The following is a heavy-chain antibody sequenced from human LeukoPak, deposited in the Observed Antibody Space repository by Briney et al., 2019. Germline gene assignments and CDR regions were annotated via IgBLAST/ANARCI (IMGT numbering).Heavy chain of an antibody. CDR1: GGSISTGSYC. D-gene: IGHD6-19*01. Sequence: SQTLSLTCTVSGGSISTGSYCWSWIRQPAGKGLEWIGHIYTSGNTNYNPSLKSRVTISVDTSKKQFSLKLSYVTAADTAVYYCARGGWYQEYWGQGTLVTVSS. J-gene: IGHJ4*02. V-gene: IGHV4-61*09. CDR2: IYTSGNT. CDR3: ARGGWYQEY.